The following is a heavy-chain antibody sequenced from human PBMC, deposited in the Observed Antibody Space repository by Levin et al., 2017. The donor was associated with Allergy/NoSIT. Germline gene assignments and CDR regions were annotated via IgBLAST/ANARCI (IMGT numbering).Heavy chain of an antibody. CDR3: ARVLVTMVRGVVLQNFDY. D-gene: IGHD3-10*01. Sequence: SETLSLTCAVSGGSISSSNWRSWVRQPPGKGLEWIGEIYHSGSTNYNPSLKSRVTISVDKSKNQFSLKLSSVTAADTAVYYCARVLVTMVRGVVLQNFDYWGQGTLVTVSS. V-gene: IGHV4-4*02. J-gene: IGHJ4*02. CDR1: GGSISSSNW. CDR2: IYHSGST.